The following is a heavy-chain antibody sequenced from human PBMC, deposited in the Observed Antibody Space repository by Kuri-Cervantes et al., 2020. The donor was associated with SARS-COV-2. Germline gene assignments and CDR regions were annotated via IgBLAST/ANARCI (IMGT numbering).Heavy chain of an antibody. CDR2: INPNSGGT. CDR3: ARWMVRGVIQYYYYGMDV. Sequence: ASVKVSCKASGYTFSGGYYMYWVRQAPGQGLEWMGWINPNSGGTNYAQKFQGWVTMTRDTSISTAYMELSRLRSDDTAVYYCARWMVRGVIQYYYYGMDVWGQGTTVTVSS. V-gene: IGHV1-2*04. CDR1: GYTFSGGYY. D-gene: IGHD3-10*01. J-gene: IGHJ6*02.